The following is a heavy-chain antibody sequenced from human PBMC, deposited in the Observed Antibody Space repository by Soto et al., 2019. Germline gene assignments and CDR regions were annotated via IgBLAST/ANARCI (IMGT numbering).Heavy chain of an antibody. CDR2: ISYDRSNK. CDR3: ARDFNVAVAGHFDY. Sequence: QVQLVESGGGVVQPGRSLRLSCAASGFTFSSYAMHWVRQAPGKGLEWVAVISYDRSNKYYADSVKGRFTISRDNSKNTLYLQMNSLRAEDTAVYYCARDFNVAVAGHFDYWGQGTLVTVSS. D-gene: IGHD6-19*01. J-gene: IGHJ4*02. CDR1: GFTFSSYA. V-gene: IGHV3-30-3*01.